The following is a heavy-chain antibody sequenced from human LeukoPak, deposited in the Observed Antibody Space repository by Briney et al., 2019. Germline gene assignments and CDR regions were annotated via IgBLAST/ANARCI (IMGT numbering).Heavy chain of an antibody. J-gene: IGHJ4*02. V-gene: IGHV4-34*01. D-gene: IGHD3-22*01. Sequence: ETLSLTCAVYGGSFSGYYWSWIRQPPGKGLEWIGEINHSGSTNYNPSLKSRVTISVDTSKNQFSLRLSSVTAADTAVYYCARVTGYVIEDYFDYWGQGTLVTVSS. CDR3: ARVTGYVIEDYFDY. CDR2: INHSGST. CDR1: GGSFSGYY.